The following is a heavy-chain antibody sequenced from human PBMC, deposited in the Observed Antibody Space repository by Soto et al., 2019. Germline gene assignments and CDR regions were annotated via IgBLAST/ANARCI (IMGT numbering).Heavy chain of an antibody. Sequence: PGGSLRLSCAASGFTFSSYGMHWVRQAPGKGLEWVAVIYYDGINKYYADSVTGRFTISRDNSKNTLSLQMSSLRVEDTAVYYCARGQLKYCSCGSCLSRPSLDYWGQGTLVPVSS. V-gene: IGHV3-30*03. D-gene: IGHD2-15*01. J-gene: IGHJ4*02. CDR2: IYYDGINK. CDR3: ARGQLKYCSCGSCLSRPSLDY. CDR1: GFTFSSYG.